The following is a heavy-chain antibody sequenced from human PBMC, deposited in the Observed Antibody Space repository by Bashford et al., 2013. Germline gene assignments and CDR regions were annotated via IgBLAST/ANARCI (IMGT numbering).Heavy chain of an antibody. CDR3: AVGRSGEPFDY. D-gene: IGHD3-16*01. Sequence: ETLSLTCTVSGDFISSHYCTWIRQPPGRGLEWIGNIAYSGSTNYNPSLKSRVTISVDTSKTQFSLKLSSVTAADTAVYYCAVGRSGEPFDYWGQGTLVTVSS. CDR1: GDFISSHY. CDR2: IAYSGST. J-gene: IGHJ4*02. V-gene: IGHV4-59*11.